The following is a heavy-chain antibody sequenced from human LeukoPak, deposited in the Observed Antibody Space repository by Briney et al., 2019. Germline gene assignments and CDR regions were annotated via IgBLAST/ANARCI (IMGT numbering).Heavy chain of an antibody. CDR3: ARAPGALNRDFDY. D-gene: IGHD3-10*01. CDR1: GFTFSNNW. Sequence: GGSLRLSCAASGFTFSNNWMSWVRQAPGKGLEWVANIKQDGSGKYYADSVKGRFTISRDNAKNSLYLQMNSLRAEDTAVYYCARAPGALNRDFDYWGQGTLVTVSS. V-gene: IGHV3-7*03. J-gene: IGHJ4*02. CDR2: IKQDGSGK.